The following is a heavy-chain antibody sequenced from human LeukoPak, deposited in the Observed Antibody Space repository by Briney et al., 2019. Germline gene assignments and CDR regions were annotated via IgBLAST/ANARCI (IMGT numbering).Heavy chain of an antibody. CDR3: ARGSTSYEPDWFDP. D-gene: IGHD2-2*01. CDR2: IYTSGST. CDR1: GGSISSYY. V-gene: IGHV4-4*07. Sequence: PPETLSLTCTVSGGSISSYYWSWIRQPAGKGLEWIGRIYTSGSTNYNPSLKSRVTMSVDTSKNQFSLKLSSVTAADTAVYYCARGSTSYEPDWFDPWGQGTLVTVSS. J-gene: IGHJ5*02.